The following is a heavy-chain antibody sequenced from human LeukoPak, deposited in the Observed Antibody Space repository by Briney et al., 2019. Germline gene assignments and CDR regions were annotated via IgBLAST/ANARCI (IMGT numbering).Heavy chain of an antibody. CDR2: ISYDGSNK. Sequence: GGSLRLSCAASGFTFSSYGTHWVRQAPGKGLEWVAVISYDGSNKYYADSVKGRFTISRDNSKNTLYLQTNSLRAEDTAVYYCAKDSIAAANPIHWGQGTLVTVSS. D-gene: IGHD6-13*01. V-gene: IGHV3-30*18. CDR1: GFTFSSYG. J-gene: IGHJ4*02. CDR3: AKDSIAAANPIH.